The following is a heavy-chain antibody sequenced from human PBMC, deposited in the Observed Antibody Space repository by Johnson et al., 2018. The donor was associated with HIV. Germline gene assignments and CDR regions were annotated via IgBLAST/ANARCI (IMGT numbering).Heavy chain of an antibody. V-gene: IGHV3-49*03. Sequence: VQLVESGGGLVQPGRSLRLSCTASGFTFGDYAMSWFRQAPGKGLEWVGFIRSKAYGGTTEYVASVKGRFTISRDDSKSIAQLQMNSLKTEDTAVYYRYNSPDAFEIWGQGTMVTVSS. CDR2: IRSKAYGGTT. J-gene: IGHJ3*02. D-gene: IGHD1-20*01. CDR3: YNSPDAFEI. CDR1: GFTFGDYA.